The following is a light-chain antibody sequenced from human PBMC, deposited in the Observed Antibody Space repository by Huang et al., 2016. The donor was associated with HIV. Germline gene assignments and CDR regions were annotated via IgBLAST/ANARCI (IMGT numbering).Light chain of an antibody. J-gene: IGKJ2*01. V-gene: IGKV3-15*01. CDR2: GAS. Sequence: EVVMTQSPATLSVSPGESATLSCRASQSVDNNLAWYQQRPGQAPRLLIYGASPKATDVAASFSGSGSGTDFTLTINNLQSEDSAVYYCQQYDNWPPFTFGQETNLEI. CDR3: QQYDNWPPFT. CDR1: QSVDNN.